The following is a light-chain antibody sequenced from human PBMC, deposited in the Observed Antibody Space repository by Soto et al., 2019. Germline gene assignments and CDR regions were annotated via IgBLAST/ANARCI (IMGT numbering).Light chain of an antibody. CDR1: SSDVGSSNL. CDR3: CSFARSSTSYV. J-gene: IGLJ1*01. V-gene: IGLV2-23*01. CDR2: EGS. Sequence: ALTQPASVSGSPGQSITISCTGTSSDVGSSNLVSWYQQHPGKTPKLIIYEGSRRPSGVSGRFSGSMSGNAASLTISGLQAEDEADYYCCSFARSSTSYVFGTGTKLTVL.